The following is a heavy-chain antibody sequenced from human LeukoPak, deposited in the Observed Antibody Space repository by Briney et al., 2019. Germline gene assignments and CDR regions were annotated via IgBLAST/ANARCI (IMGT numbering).Heavy chain of an antibody. D-gene: IGHD5-18*01. CDR2: IKQEGSEK. CDR1: GFTFSSRDR. J-gene: IGHJ4*02. CDR3: ANDLGWIQLNLG. V-gene: IGHV3-7*03. Sequence: GGSLRLSCVASGFTFSSRDRMTWVGQAPGKGLEWVANIKQEGSEKNYVDSVKGRFTISRDNAKNSVELQMNSLRAEDTAVYYCANDLGWIQLNLGRGQGSLVTVSS.